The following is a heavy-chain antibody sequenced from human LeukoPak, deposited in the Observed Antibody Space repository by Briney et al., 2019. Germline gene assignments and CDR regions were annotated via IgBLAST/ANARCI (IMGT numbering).Heavy chain of an antibody. CDR1: GFTFSSYA. Sequence: RTGGSLRLSCAASGFTFSSYAMHWVRQAPGKGLEYVSAISSNGGSTYYANSVKGRFTISRDNSKNTLYLQMGSLRAEDMAVYYRARESIVGASNWFDPWGQGTLVTVSS. CDR3: ARESIVGASNWFDP. V-gene: IGHV3-64*01. J-gene: IGHJ5*02. CDR2: ISSNGGST. D-gene: IGHD1-26*01.